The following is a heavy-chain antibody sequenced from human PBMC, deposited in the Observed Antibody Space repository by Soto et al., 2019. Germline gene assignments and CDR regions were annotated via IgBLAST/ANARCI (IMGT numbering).Heavy chain of an antibody. D-gene: IGHD3-10*01. Sequence: SETLSLTCTVSGGSVSSGSYYWSWSRQPPGKGLEWIGYIYYSGSTNYNPSLKSRVTISVDTSKNQFSLKLSSVTAADTAVYYCARDVGNYYGSGNYFDYWGQGTLVTVSS. V-gene: IGHV4-61*01. J-gene: IGHJ4*02. CDR1: GGSVSSGSYY. CDR3: ARDVGNYYGSGNYFDY. CDR2: IYYSGST.